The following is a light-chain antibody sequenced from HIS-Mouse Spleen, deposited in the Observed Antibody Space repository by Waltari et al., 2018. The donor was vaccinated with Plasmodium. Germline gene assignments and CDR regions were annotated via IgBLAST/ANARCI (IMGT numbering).Light chain of an antibody. CDR1: QTVSSSY. V-gene: IGKV3-20*01. CDR3: QQYGSSPYT. CDR2: GAS. J-gene: IGKJ2*01. Sequence: EIVLTQSPGTLSLSQGERATLSCRASQTVSSSYLAWYQQKPGQAPRLLSNGASRRATGIPDRFSGSGSGTDFTLTISRLEPEDFAVYYCQQYGSSPYTFGQGTKLEIK.